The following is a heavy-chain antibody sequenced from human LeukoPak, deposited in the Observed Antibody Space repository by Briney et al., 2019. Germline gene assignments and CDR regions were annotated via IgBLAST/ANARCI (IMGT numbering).Heavy chain of an antibody. CDR3: ARRDGGLVAGSYYYDS. D-gene: IGHD6-19*01. Sequence: SETLSLTCTVSGGSLNSYYWTWIRQPPGKGLEWIGYIYYSGSTNYNPSLKSRVTISVDTSKNQLSLKLSSVTAADTAVYYCARRDGGLVAGSYYYDSWGQGTLVTVSS. CDR2: IYYSGST. J-gene: IGHJ4*02. V-gene: IGHV4-59*08. CDR1: GGSLNSYY.